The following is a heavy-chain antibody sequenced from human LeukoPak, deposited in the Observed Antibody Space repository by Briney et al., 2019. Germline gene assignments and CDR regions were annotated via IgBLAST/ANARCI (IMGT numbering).Heavy chain of an antibody. CDR2: IIGNGGWA. CDR3: ARGGVVATPNDY. V-gene: IGHV3-23*01. Sequence: GGSLRLSCAASGLTFSSYAMMWLRQAPGKGLEWVSAIIGNGGWALYADSVKGRFTISRDNSKNTLYLQMSSLRVEDTAVYYCARGGVVATPNDYWGQGTLVTVSS. D-gene: IGHD5-12*01. CDR1: GLTFSSYA. J-gene: IGHJ4*02.